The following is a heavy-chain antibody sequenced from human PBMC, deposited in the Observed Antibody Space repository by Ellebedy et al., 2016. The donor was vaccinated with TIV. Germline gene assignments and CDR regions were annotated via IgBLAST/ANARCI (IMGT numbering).Heavy chain of an antibody. V-gene: IGHV4-31*03. J-gene: IGHJ4*02. CDR1: GGSISSGGYY. CDR3: ARGPTPEGYCGGDCYVD. D-gene: IGHD2-21*02. Sequence: MPSETLSLTCTVSGGSISSGGYYWSWIRQHPGKGLEWIGYIYYRGSTYYNPSLKSRVTISVDTSKNQFSLKLSSVTAADTAVYYCARGPTPEGYCGGDCYVDWGQGTLVTVSS. CDR2: IYYRGST.